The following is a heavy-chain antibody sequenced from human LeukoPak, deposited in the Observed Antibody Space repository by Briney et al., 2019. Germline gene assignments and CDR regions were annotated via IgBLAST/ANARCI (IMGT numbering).Heavy chain of an antibody. CDR1: GFTFSSYG. CDR3: AKDPAPYYYDSSGYSDY. CDR2: ISYDGSNK. V-gene: IGHV3-30*18. D-gene: IGHD3-22*01. Sequence: GGSLRLSCAASGFTFSSYGMHWVRQAPGKGLEWVAVISYDGSNKYYADSVKGRFTISRDNSKNTLYLQMNSLRAEDTAVYYCAKDPAPYYYDSSGYSDYWGQGTLVTVSS. J-gene: IGHJ4*02.